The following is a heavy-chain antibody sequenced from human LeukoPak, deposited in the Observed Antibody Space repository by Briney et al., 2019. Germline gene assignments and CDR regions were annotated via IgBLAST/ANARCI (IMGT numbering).Heavy chain of an antibody. D-gene: IGHD6-13*01. J-gene: IGHJ4*02. CDR3: ASETYSSSWYYFDY. CDR1: GFTFSSYG. V-gene: IGHV3-30*03. CDR2: ISHDGSNS. Sequence: GGSLRLSCAASGFTFSSYGMHWVRQAPGKGLEWVAVISHDGSNSYYADSVKGRFTISRDNSKNTLYLQMNSLRAEDTAVYYCASETYSSSWYYFDYWGQGTLVTVSS.